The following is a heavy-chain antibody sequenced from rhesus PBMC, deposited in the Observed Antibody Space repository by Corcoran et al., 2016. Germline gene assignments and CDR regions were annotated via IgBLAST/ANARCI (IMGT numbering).Heavy chain of an antibody. CDR2: IYGSSGST. CDR1: GGSISSGYD. V-gene: IGHV4-76*01. CDR3: ARDRIAAAGGFDY. J-gene: IGHJ4*01. Sequence: QVQLQESGPGVVKPSETLSLTCAVSGGSISSGYDWSWIRQPPGKGLEWIGYIYGSSGSTNYNPSLTNRVTISKDASKSQFSLKLSSVTAADTAVYYCARDRIAAAGGFDYWGQGVLVTVSS. D-gene: IGHD6-25*01.